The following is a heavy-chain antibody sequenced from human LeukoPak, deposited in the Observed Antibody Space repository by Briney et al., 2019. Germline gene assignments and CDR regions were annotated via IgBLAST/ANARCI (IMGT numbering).Heavy chain of an antibody. V-gene: IGHV3-23*01. CDR2: ISGSIGST. D-gene: IGHD4-17*01. CDR1: GFTFSNYA. CDR3: AKGMTTVTTRSPLDY. J-gene: IGHJ4*02. Sequence: GGSLRPSCVASGFTFSNYAMSWVRQAPGKGLEWVSLISGSIGSTSYAGSVKGRFTISRDTSKNTLYLQMNSLRAEDTAIYYCAKGMTTVTTRSPLDYWGQGTLVTVSS.